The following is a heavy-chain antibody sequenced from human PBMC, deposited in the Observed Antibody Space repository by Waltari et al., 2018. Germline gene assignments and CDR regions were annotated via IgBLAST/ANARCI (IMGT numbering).Heavy chain of an antibody. V-gene: IGHV3-33*01. CDR2: IWYDGSNK. CDR3: ARESLLRAWGNGYFDL. D-gene: IGHD7-27*01. Sequence: QVQLVESGGGVVQPGRSLRLSCAASGFSFSSYGMHWVRQAPGKGLEWVAVIWYDGSNKYYADSGKGRFTISRDNSKNTLYLQMNSLRAEDTAVYYCARESLLRAWGNGYFDLWGRGTLVTVSS. J-gene: IGHJ2*01. CDR1: GFSFSSYG.